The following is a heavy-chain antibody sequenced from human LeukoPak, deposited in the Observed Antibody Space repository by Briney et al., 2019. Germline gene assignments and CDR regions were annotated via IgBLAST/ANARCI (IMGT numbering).Heavy chain of an antibody. Sequence: PSETLSLTCTVSGGSISSYYWSWIRQPPGKGLEWIGYIYYSGSTNYNPSLKSRVTISVDTSKNQFSLKLSSVTAADTAVYYCARAWIWFGELPIHYYYYGMDVWGQGTTVTVSS. CDR1: GGSISSYY. D-gene: IGHD3-10*01. J-gene: IGHJ6*02. V-gene: IGHV4-59*01. CDR3: ARAWIWFGELPIHYYYYGMDV. CDR2: IYYSGST.